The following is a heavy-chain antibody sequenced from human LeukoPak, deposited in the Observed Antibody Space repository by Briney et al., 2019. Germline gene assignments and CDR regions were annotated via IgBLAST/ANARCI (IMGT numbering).Heavy chain of an antibody. V-gene: IGHV1-69*01. D-gene: IGHD1-26*01. CDR2: IIPIFGTA. Sequence: SVKVSCKTSGGTFSSYAISWVRQAPGQGLEWMGGIIPIFGTANYAQKFQGRVTITADESTSTAYMELSSLRSEDTAVYYCARGAGVGATNAFDIWGQGTMVTVSS. CDR1: GGTFSSYA. J-gene: IGHJ3*02. CDR3: ARGAGVGATNAFDI.